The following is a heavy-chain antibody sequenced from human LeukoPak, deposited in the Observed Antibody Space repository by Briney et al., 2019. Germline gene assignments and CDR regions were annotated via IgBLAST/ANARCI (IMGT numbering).Heavy chain of an antibody. D-gene: IGHD3-10*01. Sequence: SVKVSCKASGGTFSSYAISWVRQAPGQGLEWMGGIIPIFGTANYAQKFQGRVTITADESTSTAYMELSSLRSEDTAVYYCAREAYGSGSYYGSDRYYYYYMDVWGKGTTVTISS. CDR1: GGTFSSYA. V-gene: IGHV1-69*13. J-gene: IGHJ6*03. CDR3: AREAYGSGSYYGSDRYYYYYMDV. CDR2: IIPIFGTA.